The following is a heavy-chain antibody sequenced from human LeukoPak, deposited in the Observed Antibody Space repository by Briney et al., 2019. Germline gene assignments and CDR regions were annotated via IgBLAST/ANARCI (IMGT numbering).Heavy chain of an antibody. Sequence: GASVKVSCKSSGYTFTNYYVNWVRQAPGQGLEWMGIIKPSGGGTSYALKFQGRVTMTRDTSTSTAYMELSSLRSEDTAVYYCARDHFDSSGYDYLLGSFEHWGQGTLVTVSS. CDR2: IKPSGGGT. J-gene: IGHJ1*01. CDR3: ARDHFDSSGYDYLLGSFEH. CDR1: GYTFTNYY. D-gene: IGHD3-22*01. V-gene: IGHV1-46*01.